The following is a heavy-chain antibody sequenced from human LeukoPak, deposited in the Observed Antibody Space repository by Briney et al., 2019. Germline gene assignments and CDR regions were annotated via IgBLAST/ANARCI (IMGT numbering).Heavy chain of an antibody. CDR1: GYTFTGYY. V-gene: IGHV1-69*06. CDR2: IIPIFGTA. J-gene: IGHJ4*02. CDR3: ARDGSYGYMYYFDY. D-gene: IGHD5-18*01. Sequence: SVKVSCKASGYTFTGYYMHWVRQAPGQGLEWMGGIIPIFGTANYAQKFQGRVTITADKSTSTAYMELSSLRSEDTAVYYCARDGSYGYMYYFDYWGQGTLVTVSS.